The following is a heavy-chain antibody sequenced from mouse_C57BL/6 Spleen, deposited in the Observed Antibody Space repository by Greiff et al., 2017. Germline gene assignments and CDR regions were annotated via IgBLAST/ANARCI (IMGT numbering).Heavy chain of an antibody. CDR1: GFTFTDSY. CDR2: IRNKANGYTT. V-gene: IGHV7-3*01. D-gene: IGHD2-1*01. Sequence: EVKLVESGGGLVQPGGSLSLSCAASGFTFTDSYMSWVRQPPGKALEWLGFIRNKANGYTTEYSASVKGRFTISRYNSQSILYLQMNALRAEDSATYYCARYIPPVYPYYAMDYWGQGTSVTVSS. J-gene: IGHJ4*01. CDR3: ARYIPPVYPYYAMDY.